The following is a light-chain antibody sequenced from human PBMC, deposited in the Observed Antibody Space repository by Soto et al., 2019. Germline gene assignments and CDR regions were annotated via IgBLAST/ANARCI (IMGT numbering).Light chain of an antibody. J-gene: IGKJ1*01. CDR3: QQRSNWPWT. CDR2: DAS. Sequence: EIGLTQSPATLSLSPGERATLSCRASQSVSSYLAWYQQKPGQAPRLLIYDASNRATGIPARFSGSGSGTDYTRTISSLEPEDFAVYYCQQRSNWPWTFVQGTKVEIK. CDR1: QSVSSY. V-gene: IGKV3-11*01.